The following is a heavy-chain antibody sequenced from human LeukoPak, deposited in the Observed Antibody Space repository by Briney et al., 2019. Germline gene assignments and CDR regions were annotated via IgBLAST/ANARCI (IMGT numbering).Heavy chain of an antibody. CDR2: INHSGST. Sequence: PSETLSLTCAVYGGSFSGYYWSWIRQPPGKGLEWIGEINHSGSTNYNPSLKSRVTISVDTSKNQFSLKLSSVTAADTAVYYCVRDRAHGRFDPWGQGTLVTVSS. CDR1: GGSFSGYY. D-gene: IGHD1-26*01. J-gene: IGHJ5*02. CDR3: VRDRAHGRFDP. V-gene: IGHV4-34*01.